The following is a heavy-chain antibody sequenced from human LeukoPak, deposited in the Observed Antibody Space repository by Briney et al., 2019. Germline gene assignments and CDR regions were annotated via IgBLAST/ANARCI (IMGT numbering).Heavy chain of an antibody. Sequence: GGSLRLSCAASGFTFSSYAMSWVRQAPGKGLEWVSAISGSGGSTYYADSVKGRFTISRDNSKNTLYLQMNSLRAEDTAVYYCAKNPYYYDSSGYHFEYFDYWGQGTLVTVSS. CDR1: GFTFSSYA. CDR2: ISGSGGST. J-gene: IGHJ4*02. CDR3: AKNPYYYDSSGYHFEYFDY. D-gene: IGHD3-22*01. V-gene: IGHV3-23*01.